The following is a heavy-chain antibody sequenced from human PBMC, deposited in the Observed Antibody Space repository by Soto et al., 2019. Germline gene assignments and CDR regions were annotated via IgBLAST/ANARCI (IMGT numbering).Heavy chain of an antibody. CDR3: ARGGVDTMIVVVPSFDY. V-gene: IGHV1-69*13. CDR2: IIPIFGTA. J-gene: IGHJ4*02. Sequence: SVKVSCKASGGTFSSYAISWVRQAPGRGLEWMGGIIPIFGTANYAQKFQGRVTITADESTSTAYMELSSLRSEDTAVYYCARGGVDTMIVVVPSFDYWGQGTLVTVSS. CDR1: GGTFSSYA. D-gene: IGHD3-22*01.